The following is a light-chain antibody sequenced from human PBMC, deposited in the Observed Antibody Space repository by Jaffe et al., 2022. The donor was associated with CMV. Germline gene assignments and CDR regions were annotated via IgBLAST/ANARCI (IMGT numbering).Light chain of an antibody. J-gene: IGLJ1*01. CDR1: KLGDKY. Sequence: SYELAQPPSVSVSPGQTASITCSGDKLGDKYVWWYQLRSGQSPVMVIYQDNKRPSGIPERFSGSNSGNTATLTISGTQAMDEADYYCQTWDSSALYVFGTGTKVTVL. CDR2: QDN. V-gene: IGLV3-1*01. CDR3: QTWDSSALYV.